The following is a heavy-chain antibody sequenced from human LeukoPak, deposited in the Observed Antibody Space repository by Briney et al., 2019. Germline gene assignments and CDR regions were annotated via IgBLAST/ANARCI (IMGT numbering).Heavy chain of an antibody. CDR3: ARDRAVAGDMCPVDV. J-gene: IGHJ6*02. CDR1: GYTFTGYY. V-gene: IGHV1-2*02. Sequence: ASVKVSCKASGYTFTGYYMHWVRQAPGQGLEWMGWINPNSGGTNYAQKFQGRVTMTRGTSISTAYMELSRLRSDDTAVYYCARDRAVAGDMCPVDVWGQGTTVTVSS. D-gene: IGHD6-19*01. CDR2: INPNSGGT.